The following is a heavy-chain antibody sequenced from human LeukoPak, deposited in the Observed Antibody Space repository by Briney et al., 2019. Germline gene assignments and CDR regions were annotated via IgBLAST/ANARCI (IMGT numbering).Heavy chain of an antibody. CDR3: AKDSCSDGSCYLPSDY. D-gene: IGHD2-15*01. J-gene: IGHJ4*02. Sequence: GGSLRLSCAASGFIISSYGMHWVRQAPGKGLEWVAFIRYDGSNKYYADSVKGRFTITRDNSKNTLYLQMNSLRAEDTAVYYCAKDSCSDGSCYLPSDYWGQGTLVTVSP. CDR1: GFIISSYG. V-gene: IGHV3-30*02. CDR2: IRYDGSNK.